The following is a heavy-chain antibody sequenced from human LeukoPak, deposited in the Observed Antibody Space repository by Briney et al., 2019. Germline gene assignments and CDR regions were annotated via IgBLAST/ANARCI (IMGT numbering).Heavy chain of an antibody. J-gene: IGHJ5*02. CDR3: ARDQKISSASWFDP. CDR2: ISSSGNTI. CDR1: GFTSSSYE. V-gene: IGHV3-48*03. Sequence: GGSLRLSCAASGFTSSSYEMNWVRQAPGKGLEWLSYISSSGNTIFYADSVRGRFTISRDNAKNSLYLQMHILGPEVTAVYYCARDQKISSASWFDPWGQGTLVTVSS. D-gene: IGHD6-6*01.